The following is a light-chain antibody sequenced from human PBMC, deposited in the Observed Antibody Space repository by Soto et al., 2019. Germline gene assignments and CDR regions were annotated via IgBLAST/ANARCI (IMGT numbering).Light chain of an antibody. CDR2: WAS. V-gene: IGKV4-1*01. CDR1: QSISSY. CDR3: QHYYNTPPT. Sequence: DFKMTESPSSPSASVGDRATITGRASQSISSYFSCDQQRPGQPPKVLVYWASTRESGVPDRFSGSGSGTDFTLTVSSLQAEDVAVYYCQHYYNTPPTFGGGTKVDIK. J-gene: IGKJ4*01.